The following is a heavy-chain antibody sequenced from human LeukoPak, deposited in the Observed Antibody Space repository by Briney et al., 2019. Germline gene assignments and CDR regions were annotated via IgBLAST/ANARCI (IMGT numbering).Heavy chain of an antibody. CDR2: ISGSGGST. J-gene: IGHJ5*02. CDR3: ARQPGPFHYYGSGPNWFDP. V-gene: IGHV3-23*01. D-gene: IGHD3-10*01. CDR1: GFTFSSYA. Sequence: SGGSLRLSCAASGFTFSSYAMSWVRQAPGKGLEWVSAISGSGGSTYYADSVKGRFTISRDNSKNTLYLQMNSLRAEDTAVYYCARQPGPFHYYGSGPNWFDPWGQGTLVTVSS.